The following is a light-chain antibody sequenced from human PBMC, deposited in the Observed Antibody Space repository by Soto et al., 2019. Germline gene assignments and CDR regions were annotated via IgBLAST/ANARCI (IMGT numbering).Light chain of an antibody. CDR2: AAS. CDR1: HGVDSD. CDR3: QQSYSTLVLT. Sequence: IQMTQSPSSLSASVGDRVTITCRASHGVDSDLSWYQQKPGKAPKLLIYAASSLHSGVPTRFRGSGSGTHFTLTISSLQPEDVATYYCQQSYSTLVLTFGGGTKVELK. J-gene: IGKJ4*01. V-gene: IGKV1-39*01.